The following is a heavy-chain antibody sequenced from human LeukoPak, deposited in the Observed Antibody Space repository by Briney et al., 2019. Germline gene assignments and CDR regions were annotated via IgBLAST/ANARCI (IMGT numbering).Heavy chain of an antibody. CDR1: GFTFSTYW. V-gene: IGHV3-30*03. Sequence: GGSLRLSCAASGFTFSTYWMGWVRLAPGKGLEWVAVISYDGSNKYYADSVKGRFTISRDNSKNTLYLQMNSLRAEDTAVYYCARVSIDSSGWYGYYYYYMDVWGKGTTVTISS. CDR2: ISYDGSNK. CDR3: ARVSIDSSGWYGYYYYYMDV. D-gene: IGHD6-19*01. J-gene: IGHJ6*03.